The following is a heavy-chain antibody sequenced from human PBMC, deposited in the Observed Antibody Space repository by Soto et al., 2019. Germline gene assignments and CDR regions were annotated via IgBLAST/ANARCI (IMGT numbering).Heavy chain of an antibody. CDR3: ARVSFGDYYFDY. D-gene: IGHD4-17*01. CDR2: IYHSGST. CDR1: GGSISSGGYS. J-gene: IGHJ4*02. V-gene: IGHV4-30-2*01. Sequence: QLQLQESGSGLVKPSQTLSLTCAVSGGSISSGGYSWSWIRQPPGKGLEWIGYIYHSGSTYYNPSLKSRGTISVDRSKNPFSRQLSSVTAADTAVYYCARVSFGDYYFDYWGQGTLVTVSS.